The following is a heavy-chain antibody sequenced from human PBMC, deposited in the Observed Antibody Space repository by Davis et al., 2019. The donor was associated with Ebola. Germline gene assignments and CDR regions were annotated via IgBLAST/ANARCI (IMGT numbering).Heavy chain of an antibody. CDR2: IYYSGST. V-gene: IGHV4-31*11. CDR1: GGSFSGQY. CDR3: ARDLRYDSSGYDYYFYMDV. Sequence: PSETLSLTCAVYGGSFSGQYWTWIRQHPGKGLEWIGYIYYSGSTYYKPSLKSRVPISLDTSKNQFSLNLYSVTAADTAVYYCARDLRYDSSGYDYYFYMDVWGKGTTVTVSS. D-gene: IGHD3-22*01. J-gene: IGHJ6*03.